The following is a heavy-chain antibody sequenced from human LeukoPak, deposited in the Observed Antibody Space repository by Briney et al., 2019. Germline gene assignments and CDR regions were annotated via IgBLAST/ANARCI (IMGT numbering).Heavy chain of an antibody. CDR3: AREARYFDWSALNNWFDP. CDR2: INTNTGNP. V-gene: IGHV7-4-1*02. D-gene: IGHD3-9*01. J-gene: IGHJ5*02. CDR1: GYTFTSYA. Sequence: ASVTVSCKASGYTFTSYAMNWVRQAPGQGLEWMGWINTNTGNPTYAQGFTGRFVFSLDTSVSTAYLQISSLKAEDTAVYYCAREARYFDWSALNNWFDPWGQGTLVTVSS.